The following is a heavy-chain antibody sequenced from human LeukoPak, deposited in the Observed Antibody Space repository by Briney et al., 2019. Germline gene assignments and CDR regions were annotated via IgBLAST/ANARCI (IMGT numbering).Heavy chain of an antibody. V-gene: IGHV3-23*01. D-gene: IGHD3-3*02. CDR1: GFTFSTYV. J-gene: IGHJ4*02. CDR3: AKPHYGSGYNS. Sequence: GGSLRLSCAASGFTFSTYVMSWVRQAPGKGLEWVSAISGSGSSTYYADSVKGRFTISRDNSRNTLYLQMNSLRAEDTAVYHCAKPHYGSGYNSWGQATLVTVSS. CDR2: ISGSGSST.